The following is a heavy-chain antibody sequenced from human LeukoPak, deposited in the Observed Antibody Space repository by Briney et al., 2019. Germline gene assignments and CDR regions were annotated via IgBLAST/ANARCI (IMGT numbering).Heavy chain of an antibody. J-gene: IGHJ3*02. CDR2: ISSSSSYI. D-gene: IGHD1-7*01. CDR3: ARDSGNYLDAFDI. V-gene: IGHV3-21*01. CDR1: GFTFSSYW. Sequence: GGSLRLSCAAPGFTFSSYWMSWVRQAPGKGLEWVSSISSSSSYIYYADSVKGRFTISRDNAKNSLYLQMNSLRAEDTAVYYCARDSGNYLDAFDIWGQGTMVTVSS.